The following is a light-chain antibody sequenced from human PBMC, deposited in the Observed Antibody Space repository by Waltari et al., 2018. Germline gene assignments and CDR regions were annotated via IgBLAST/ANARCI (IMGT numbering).Light chain of an antibody. CDR1: SSNLGADSD. CDR3: QSYDSSLIASV. J-gene: IGLJ2*01. Sequence: QSGLTRPPSVSGAPGQRVTISCTGTSSNLGADSDVHWYPVLPRTAPKLLILDNNNRPSGVPDRFSGSKSGTSACLAITGLQAEDEADYYCQSYDSSLIASVFGGGTKLTVL. CDR2: DNN. V-gene: IGLV1-40*01.